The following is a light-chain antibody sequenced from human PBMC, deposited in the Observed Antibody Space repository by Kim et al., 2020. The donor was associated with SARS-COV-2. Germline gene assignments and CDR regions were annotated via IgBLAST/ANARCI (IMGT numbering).Light chain of an antibody. V-gene: IGLV1-44*01. CDR1: TSNIGSNT. CDR2: SNN. J-gene: IGLJ3*02. Sequence: GQRVTISCSVSTSNIGSNTVNWYQQLPGTAPKLLIYSNNQRPSGVPDRFSGSKSGTSASLAISGLQSEDEADYDCAAWDDSLNGWVFGGGTQLTVL. CDR3: AAWDDSLNGWV.